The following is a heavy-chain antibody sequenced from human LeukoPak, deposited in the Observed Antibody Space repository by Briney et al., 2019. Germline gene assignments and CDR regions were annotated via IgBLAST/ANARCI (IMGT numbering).Heavy chain of an antibody. V-gene: IGHV3-30*18. CDR3: AKGREYYDSSGYHGMDV. CDR1: RFTFNNYG. Sequence: GGSLRLSCAASRFTFNNYGMHWVRQAPGKGLEWVAIISYDGSNKYYADSVKGRFTISKDNSKNTLYLQMSSLRAEDTAVYYCAKGREYYDSSGYHGMDVWGQGTTVTVSS. CDR2: ISYDGSNK. J-gene: IGHJ6*02. D-gene: IGHD3-22*01.